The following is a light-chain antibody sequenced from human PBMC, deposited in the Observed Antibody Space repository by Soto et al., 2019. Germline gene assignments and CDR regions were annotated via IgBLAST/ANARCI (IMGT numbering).Light chain of an antibody. CDR1: QAIRNN. CDR2: SAS. CDR3: QKCDAAPLT. J-gene: IGKJ3*01. V-gene: IGKV1-27*01. Sequence: DFQMTQSPSSLSASVGDRVTITCRASQAIRNNLAWYQQKPGKLPQLLIYSASTLQSGVPSRFSGSGSGTDFTLTISSLQPEDVGTYYCQKCDAAPLTFGPGPTVDIK.